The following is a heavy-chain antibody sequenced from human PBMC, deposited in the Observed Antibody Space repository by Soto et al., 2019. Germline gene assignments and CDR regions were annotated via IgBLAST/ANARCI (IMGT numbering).Heavy chain of an antibody. CDR2: IKQDGSEK. V-gene: IGHV3-7*01. CDR3: ARVATFYYYYYYMDV. D-gene: IGHD5-12*01. CDR1: GFTFSSYW. J-gene: IGHJ6*03. Sequence: PGGSLRLSCAASGFTFSSYWMSWVRQAPGKGLEWVANIKQDGSEKYYVDSVKGRFTISRDNAKNSLYLQMNSLRAEDTAVYYCARVATFYYYYYYMDVWGKGTTVTVSS.